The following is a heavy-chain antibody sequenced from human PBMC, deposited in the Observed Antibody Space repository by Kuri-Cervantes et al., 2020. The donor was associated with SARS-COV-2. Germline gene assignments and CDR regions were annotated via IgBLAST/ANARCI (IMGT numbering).Heavy chain of an antibody. J-gene: IGHJ5*02. CDR1: GFTVSSNY. D-gene: IGHD2-21*01. CDR2: IYSGGST. CDR3: ACEFALACGNGFDP. Sequence: AESLTLSCAPSGFTVSSNYMSWVRQPPGRGLEWDSAIYSGGSTYYADSVKGRFTISRHNSKNKLYLQMNSLRAEDTAVYYGACEFALACGNGFDPWGQGPLVTVSS. V-gene: IGHV3-53*04.